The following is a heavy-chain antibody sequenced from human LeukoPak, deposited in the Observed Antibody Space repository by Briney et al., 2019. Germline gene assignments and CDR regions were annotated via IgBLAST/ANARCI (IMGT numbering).Heavy chain of an antibody. V-gene: IGHV3-30*18. CDR1: GFTFSNYG. J-gene: IGHJ6*02. D-gene: IGHD5-18*01. Sequence: GGSLRLSCAASGFTFSNYGMHWVRQAPGKGLEWVAVISYDGSNKYFADSVKGRFTISRDNSKNTLYLQMNSLRAEDTALYYCAKEDTAISSYGLDVWGHGTTVTVSS. CDR2: ISYDGSNK. CDR3: AKEDTAISSYGLDV.